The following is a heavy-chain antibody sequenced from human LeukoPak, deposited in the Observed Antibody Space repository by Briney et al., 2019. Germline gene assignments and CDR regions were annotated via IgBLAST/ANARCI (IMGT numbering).Heavy chain of an antibody. CDR2: ISSNSGTI. CDR1: GFTFSTYS. Sequence: GGPLRLSCAASGFTFSTYSMNWVRQATGKGLEWVSKISSNSGTIYYAVSVKGRFTISRDNAKNSLYLQMNSLRDEDTAVYYCARSSARDFDFWGQGTLVTVSS. V-gene: IGHV3-48*02. CDR3: ARSSARDFDF. J-gene: IGHJ4*02.